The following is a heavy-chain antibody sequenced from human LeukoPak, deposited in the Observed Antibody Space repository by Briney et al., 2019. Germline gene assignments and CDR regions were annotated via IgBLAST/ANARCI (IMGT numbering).Heavy chain of an antibody. Sequence: GESLKISCKGSGYSFTSYWTGWVRQMPGKGLGWMGIIYPGDSDTRYSPSFQGQVTISADKSISTAYLQWSSLKASDTAMYYCARRGSSSWYNYYGMDVWGQGTTVTVSS. CDR1: GYSFTSYW. CDR2: IYPGDSDT. CDR3: ARRGSSSWYNYYGMDV. D-gene: IGHD6-13*01. J-gene: IGHJ6*02. V-gene: IGHV5-51*01.